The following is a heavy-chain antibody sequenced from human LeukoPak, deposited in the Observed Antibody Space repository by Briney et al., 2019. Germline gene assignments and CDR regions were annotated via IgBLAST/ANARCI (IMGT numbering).Heavy chain of an antibody. CDR1: GFTSSSYA. D-gene: IGHD6-19*01. CDR3: AKGYSSGWYFFDY. Sequence: GGSLRLSCSASGFTSSSYAMHWVRQAPGKGLEYVSAISSNGGSTYYADSVKGRFTISRDNSKNTLYLQMNSLRAEDTAVYYCAKGYSSGWYFFDYWGQGTLVTVSS. J-gene: IGHJ4*02. V-gene: IGHV3-64*04. CDR2: ISSNGGST.